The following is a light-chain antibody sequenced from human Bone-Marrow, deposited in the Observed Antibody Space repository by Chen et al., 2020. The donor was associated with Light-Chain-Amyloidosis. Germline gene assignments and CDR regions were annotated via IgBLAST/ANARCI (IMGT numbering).Light chain of an antibody. Sequence: SYVLTQPSSVSVAPGQTATIACGGNNIGSTSVHWYQQPPGQAPLLVVYDDSDRPSGIPGRLSGSNTGNTATLTISRVEAGDEADYYCQVWDTTRGVFGGGTKLTVL. CDR2: DDS. J-gene: IGLJ3*02. V-gene: IGLV3-21*02. CDR3: QVWDTTRGV. CDR1: NIGSTS.